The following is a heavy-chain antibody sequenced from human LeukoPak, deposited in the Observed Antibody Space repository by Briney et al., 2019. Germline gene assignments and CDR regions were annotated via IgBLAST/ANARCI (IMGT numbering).Heavy chain of an antibody. V-gene: IGHV3-49*04. CDR3: TRDPTVTTLDY. J-gene: IGHJ4*02. CDR1: GFTFGDYA. Sequence: GGSLRLSCTASGFTFGDYAMSWVRQAPGKGLEWAGFIRSKAYGGTTEYAASVKGRFTISRDDSKSIAYPQMNSLKTEDTAVCYCTRDPTVTTLDYWGQGTLVTVSS. D-gene: IGHD4-17*01. CDR2: IRSKAYGGTT.